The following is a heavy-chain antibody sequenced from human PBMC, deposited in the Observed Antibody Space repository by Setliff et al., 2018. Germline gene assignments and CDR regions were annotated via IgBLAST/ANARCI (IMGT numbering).Heavy chain of an antibody. CDR2: ISAYNGHT. V-gene: IGHV1-18*01. CDR1: GYDFAESI. J-gene: IGHJ4*02. D-gene: IGHD2-8*01. CDR3: LRLVRYCTTIACHRTLGEEV. Sequence: ASVKVSCKASGYDFAESIVSWVRQAPGQGLEWMGWISAYNGHTYSAQKFQARVTLTTDTSTNMAYMELRGLRSDDTAIYYCLRLVRYCTTIACHRTLGEEVWGQGTLVTVSS.